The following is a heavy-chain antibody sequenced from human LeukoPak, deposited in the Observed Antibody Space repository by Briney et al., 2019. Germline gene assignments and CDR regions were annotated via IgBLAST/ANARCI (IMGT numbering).Heavy chain of an antibody. CDR3: TRGATVTTRGTFDY. D-gene: IGHD4-11*01. V-gene: IGHV3-73*01. J-gene: IGHJ4*02. CDR1: GFTFSGSA. Sequence: QPGGSLKLSCAAFGFTFSGSAMHWGRQASGKGLEWVGRIRSKANSYATAYAASVKGRFTISRDDSKNTAYLQMNSLKTEDTAVYYCTRGATVTTRGTFDYWGQGTLFTVSS. CDR2: IRSKANSYAT.